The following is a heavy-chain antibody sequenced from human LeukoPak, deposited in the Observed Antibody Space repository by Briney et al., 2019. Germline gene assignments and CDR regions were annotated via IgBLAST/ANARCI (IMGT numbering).Heavy chain of an antibody. CDR1: GFTFSTYS. CDR2: ISNTGSHI. J-gene: IGHJ4*02. D-gene: IGHD2-8*01. V-gene: IGHV3-21*01. Sequence: GGSLRLSCAASGFTFSTYSMNWVRQAPGKGLEWVSSISNTGSHIDYADSMKGRFTISRGNAKNLLYLQMNSLRSEDTAVYYCARDRLMGNFGSLLFWGQGTLVTVSS. CDR3: ARDRLMGNFGSLLF.